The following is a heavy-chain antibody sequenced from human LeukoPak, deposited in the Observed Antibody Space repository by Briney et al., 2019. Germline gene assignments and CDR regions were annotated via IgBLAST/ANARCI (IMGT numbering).Heavy chain of an antibody. D-gene: IGHD1-14*01. Sequence: PSETLSLTCTVSGGSITNYYWSWIRQPPGKGLEWVAYIYYTGSTNYNPSLDSRVAISVDTSNSQFSLKLNSVTVADTAVYYCASAFPGEGFDYWGQGTPVTVSS. CDR3: ASAFPGEGFDY. J-gene: IGHJ4*02. CDR1: GGSITNYY. CDR2: IYYTGST. V-gene: IGHV4-59*12.